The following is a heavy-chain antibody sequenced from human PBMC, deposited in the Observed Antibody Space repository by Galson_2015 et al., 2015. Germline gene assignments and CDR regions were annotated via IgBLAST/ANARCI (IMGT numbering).Heavy chain of an antibody. V-gene: IGHV3-30*09. Sequence: SLRLSCAASGFSLSSYTMHWVRQTPGMRLEWVALMSHDGTKKYNADSAKGRFGISRDKSNNTLYLQMNSLRVEDTAVYYCARGGKRYISPSPGDNWGQGTLVTVSS. D-gene: IGHD5-18*01. CDR1: GFSLSSYT. CDR2: MSHDGTKK. CDR3: ARGGKRYISPSPGDN. J-gene: IGHJ4*02.